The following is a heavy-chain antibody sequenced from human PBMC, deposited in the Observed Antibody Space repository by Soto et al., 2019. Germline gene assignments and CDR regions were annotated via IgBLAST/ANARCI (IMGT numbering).Heavy chain of an antibody. CDR3: ARDRGPGATTGVLYY. J-gene: IGHJ4*02. V-gene: IGHV1-3*01. D-gene: IGHD1-26*01. CDR2: INAGNGNT. Sequence: QVQLVQSGAEVKKPGASVKVSCKASGYTFTSYAMHWVRQAPGQRLEWMGWINAGNGNTKYSQKFQGRVTITRDTSASTADMELSSLRSDDTAVYYCARDRGPGATTGVLYYWGQGTLVTVSS. CDR1: GYTFTSYA.